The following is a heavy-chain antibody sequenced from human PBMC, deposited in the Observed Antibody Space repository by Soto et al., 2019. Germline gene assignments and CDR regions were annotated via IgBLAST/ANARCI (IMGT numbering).Heavy chain of an antibody. J-gene: IGHJ6*02. Sequence: GGSLRLSCAASGFPFSSDSMSWVRQAPGKGLEWVGRIKSKTDGGTTDYAAPVKGRFTISRDDSKNTLYLQMNSLKTEDTAVYYCTTKYSSGRYYYYYGMDVWGQGTTVTVSS. D-gene: IGHD6-19*01. CDR3: TTKYSSGRYYYYYGMDV. CDR2: IKSKTDGGTT. CDR1: GFPFSSDS. V-gene: IGHV3-15*01.